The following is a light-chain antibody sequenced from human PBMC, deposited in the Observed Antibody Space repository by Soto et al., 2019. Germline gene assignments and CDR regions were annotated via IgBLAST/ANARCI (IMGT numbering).Light chain of an antibody. CDR1: QSVSSS. Sequence: EIMLTQSPATLSLSPGERATLSCRASQSVSSSLAWYQQKPGQAPRLLIYAASNRATGIPTRFSGSGSGTDFTLTISSLEPEDFGVYYCQQRSDWPPSLTFGGGTKVEIK. V-gene: IGKV3-11*01. J-gene: IGKJ4*01. CDR3: QQRSDWPPSLT. CDR2: AAS.